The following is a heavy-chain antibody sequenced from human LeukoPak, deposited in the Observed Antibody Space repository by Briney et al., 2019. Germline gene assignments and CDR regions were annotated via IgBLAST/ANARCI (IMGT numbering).Heavy chain of an antibody. CDR2: MNPSSGNT. J-gene: IGHJ4*02. CDR3: ARGLRGNRNTHLRY. D-gene: IGHD2-2*02. CDR1: GYTFTSYD. V-gene: IGHV1-8*01. Sequence: RASVKVSCKASGYTFTSYDINWVRQATGQGLEWMGWMNPSSGNTGYAQKFQGRVTMTRNTSISTAYMELSSLGSEDTAVYYCARGLRGNRNTHLRYWGQGTLVTVSS.